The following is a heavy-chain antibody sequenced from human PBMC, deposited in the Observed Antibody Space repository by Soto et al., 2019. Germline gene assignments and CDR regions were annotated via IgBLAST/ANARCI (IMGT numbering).Heavy chain of an antibody. Sequence: QVPLVQSGAEVKKPGSSVKVSCKASGGTFSSYTISWVRQAPGQGLEWMGRIIPILGIANYAQKFQGRVTITADKSTSTAYMELSSLRSEDTAVYYCARHFNYYYYMDVWGKGTTVTVSS. J-gene: IGHJ6*03. CDR3: ARHFNYYYYMDV. V-gene: IGHV1-69*02. CDR1: GGTFSSYT. CDR2: IIPILGIA.